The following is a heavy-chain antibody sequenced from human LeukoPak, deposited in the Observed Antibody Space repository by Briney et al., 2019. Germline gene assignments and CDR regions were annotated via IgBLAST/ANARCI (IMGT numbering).Heavy chain of an antibody. CDR1: GFTVSSNY. Sequence: PGGSLRLSCAASGFTVSSNYMSWARQAPGKGLEWVPVIYSGGSTYYADSVKGRFTISRDNSKNTLYLQMNSLRAEDTAVYYCARGGIAVASRVFDYWGQGTLVTVSS. CDR3: ARGGIAVASRVFDY. V-gene: IGHV3-66*02. D-gene: IGHD6-19*01. CDR2: IYSGGST. J-gene: IGHJ4*02.